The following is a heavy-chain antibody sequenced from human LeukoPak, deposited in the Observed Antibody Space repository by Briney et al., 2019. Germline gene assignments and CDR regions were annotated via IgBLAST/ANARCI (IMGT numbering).Heavy chain of an antibody. D-gene: IGHD3-3*01. Sequence: SVKVSCKASGGTFSNYAISWVRQAPGQGLEWMGGIITNFGTTNYVQKYQGRVTITADESTSTVYMELSSLRSEDTAVYYCARRDRITIFGVVPHPYGMDVWGQGTTVTVSS. V-gene: IGHV1-69*01. CDR3: ARRDRITIFGVVPHPYGMDV. J-gene: IGHJ6*02. CDR1: GGTFSNYA. CDR2: IITNFGTT.